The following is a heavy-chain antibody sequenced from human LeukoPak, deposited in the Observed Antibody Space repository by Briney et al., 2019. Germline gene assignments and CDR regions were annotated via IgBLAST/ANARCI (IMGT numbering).Heavy chain of an antibody. Sequence: PSQTLSLTCAVSGGSISSGGYSWSWIRQPPGKGLEWIGYSYHSGSTYYNPSLKSRVTISVDRSKNQFSLKLSSVTAADTAVYYCARDVDLDYWGQGTLVTVSS. CDR1: GGSISSGGYS. V-gene: IGHV4-30-2*01. J-gene: IGHJ4*02. CDR2: SYHSGST. CDR3: ARDVDLDY. D-gene: IGHD5-12*01.